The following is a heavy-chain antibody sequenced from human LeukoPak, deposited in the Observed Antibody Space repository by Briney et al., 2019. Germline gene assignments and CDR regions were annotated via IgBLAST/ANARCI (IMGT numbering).Heavy chain of an antibody. J-gene: IGHJ4*02. CDR2: ISAYNGNT. CDR3: ARDTPGVLGPRLLWFGELPIHGDY. D-gene: IGHD3-10*01. Sequence: ASVKVSCKASGYTFTSYGISWVRQAPGQGLEWMGWISAYNGNTNYAQKLQGRVTMTTDTSTSTASMELRSLRPDDTVVYYCARDTPGVLGPRLLWFGELPIHGDYWGQGTLVTVSS. V-gene: IGHV1-18*01. CDR1: GYTFTSYG.